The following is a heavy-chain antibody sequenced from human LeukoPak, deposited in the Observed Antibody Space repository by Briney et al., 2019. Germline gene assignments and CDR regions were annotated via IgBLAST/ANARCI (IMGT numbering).Heavy chain of an antibody. Sequence: GGSLRLSCAASGFTFSRYWMHWVRQAPGKGLVWVSRINSDGSSTSYADSVKGRFTISRDNAKNTLYLQMNSLRAEDTAVYYCARAPLGYCSGGSCYGGFNWFDPWGQGTLVTVSS. CDR3: ARAPLGYCSGGSCYGGFNWFDP. CDR1: GFTFSRYW. V-gene: IGHV3-74*01. D-gene: IGHD2-15*01. J-gene: IGHJ5*02. CDR2: INSDGSST.